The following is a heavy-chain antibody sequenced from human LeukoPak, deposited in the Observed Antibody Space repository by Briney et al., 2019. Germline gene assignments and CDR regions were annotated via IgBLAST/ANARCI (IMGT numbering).Heavy chain of an antibody. CDR1: GFTFSSYG. CDR3: ARGNQLRRDYYYYGMDV. CDR2: IWYDGSNK. Sequence: GRSLRLSCAAFGFTFSSYGMHWVRQAPGKGLEWVAVIWYDGSNKYYADSVKGRFTISRDNSKNTLYLQMNSLRAEDTAVYYCARGNQLRRDYYYYGMDVWGKGTTVTVSS. D-gene: IGHD2-2*01. V-gene: IGHV3-33*01. J-gene: IGHJ6*04.